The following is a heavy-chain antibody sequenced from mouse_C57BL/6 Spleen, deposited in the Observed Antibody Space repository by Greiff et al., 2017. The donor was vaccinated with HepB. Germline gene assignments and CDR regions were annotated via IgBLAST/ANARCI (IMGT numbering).Heavy chain of an antibody. D-gene: IGHD2-3*01. V-gene: IGHV2-2*01. CDR3: ARNYDGYYWYFDV. CDR1: GFSLTSYG. CDR2: IWSGGST. J-gene: IGHJ1*03. Sequence: VKLMESGPGLVQPSQSLSITCTVSGFSLTSYGVHWVRQSPGKGLEWLGVIWSGGSTDYNAAFISRLSISKDKSKSKVFFKMNSLQADDTAIYYCARNYDGYYWYFDVWGTGTTVTVSS.